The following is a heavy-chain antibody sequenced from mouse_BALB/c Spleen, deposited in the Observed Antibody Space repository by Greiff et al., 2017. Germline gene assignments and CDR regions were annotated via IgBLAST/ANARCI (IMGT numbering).Heavy chain of an antibody. Sequence: VQLQQSGPSLVKPSQTLSLTCSVTGDSITSGYWNWIRKFPGNKLEYMGYISYSGSTYYNPSLKSRISITRDTSKNQYYLQLNSVTTEDTATYYCARNGSSGYGFAYWGQGTLVTVSA. V-gene: IGHV3-8*02. D-gene: IGHD3-1*01. CDR2: ISYSGST. J-gene: IGHJ3*01. CDR1: GDSITSGY. CDR3: ARNGSSGYGFAY.